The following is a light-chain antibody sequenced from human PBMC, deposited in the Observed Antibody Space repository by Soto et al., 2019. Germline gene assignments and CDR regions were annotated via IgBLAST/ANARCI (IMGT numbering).Light chain of an antibody. CDR2: AAS. V-gene: IGKV1-9*01. Sequence: DIQLTQSPSFLSASVGDRVTITCRASQDISSYLAWYQQNPGKAPKLLIYAASTLQTGVPSRFSGSGSGTEFTLTISSLQPEDFATYYCQQLNSYPPYTFGQGTKLEIK. CDR1: QDISSY. CDR3: QQLNSYPPYT. J-gene: IGKJ2*01.